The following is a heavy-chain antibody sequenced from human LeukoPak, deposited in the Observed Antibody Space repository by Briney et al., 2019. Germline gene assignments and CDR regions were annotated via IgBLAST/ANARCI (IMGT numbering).Heavy chain of an antibody. V-gene: IGHV3-21*01. CDR1: GFTFSSYS. CDR2: ISAGSTYI. D-gene: IGHD6-13*01. J-gene: IGHJ6*03. Sequence: GGSLRLSCAASGFTFSSYSMNWVRQAPGKGLEWVSSISAGSTYIYYADSVEGRFTVSRDNAKNSLYLQMNSLGAEDTAIYYCARDQGSSWDESTYYYYYHYMDVWGTGTSVNVSS. CDR3: ARDQGSSWDESTYYYYYHYMDV.